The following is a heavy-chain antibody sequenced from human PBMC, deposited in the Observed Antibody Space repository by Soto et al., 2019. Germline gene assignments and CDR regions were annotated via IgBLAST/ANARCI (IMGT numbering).Heavy chain of an antibody. CDR3: ARDRDHTYDY. CDR1: GGTFSSFA. CDR2: IIPIFGTT. J-gene: IGHJ4*02. V-gene: IGHV1-69*01. Sequence: QVQLVQSGAEVKKPGSSVKVSCKASGGTFSSFAISWVRQAPGQGLEWMGGIIPIFGTTNYAQKFQGRVTTTADESTSTVYMEVTTLRSEDTAVYYCARDRDHTYDYWGQGTLVTVSS.